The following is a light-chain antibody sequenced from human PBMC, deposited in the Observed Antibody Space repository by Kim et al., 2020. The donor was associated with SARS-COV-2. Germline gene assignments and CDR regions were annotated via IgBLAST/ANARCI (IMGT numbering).Light chain of an antibody. CDR2: QDS. V-gene: IGLV3-1*01. Sequence: SYELTQPPSVSVSPGQTASITCSGDKLGDEYACWYQQKPGQSPVLVIYQDSKRPSGIPDRFSGSNSGNTATLTISGPQAMDEADYYCQAWDSSSYVVFGG. J-gene: IGLJ2*01. CDR3: QAWDSSSYVV. CDR1: KLGDEY.